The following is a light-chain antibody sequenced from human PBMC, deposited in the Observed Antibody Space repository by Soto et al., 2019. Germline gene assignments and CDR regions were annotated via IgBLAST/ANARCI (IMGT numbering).Light chain of an antibody. CDR1: PSIRGF. CDR3: QQGSSWPLT. J-gene: IGKJ4*01. Sequence: EVVLTQSPATLSLSPGERATLSCRASPSIRGFFAWYQQRPGQAPRLLIYDASNRATGIPARFSGSGSGTDFTLTISGLEHEDCAVYYCQQGSSWPLTFGGGTKVEIK. CDR2: DAS. V-gene: IGKV3-11*01.